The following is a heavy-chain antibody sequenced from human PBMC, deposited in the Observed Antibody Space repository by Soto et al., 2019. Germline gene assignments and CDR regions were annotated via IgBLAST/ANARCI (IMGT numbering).Heavy chain of an antibody. CDR1: GLPFSRYE. Sequence: PGGSLRLSCAASGLPFSRYERNWVCEALGKGLEWVSYISRSGSTIYYADSVKGRFTISRDNAKNSLYLQMNSLRAEDTAIYYCAKDMICSGGGCYSGDAFDLWGQGTMVTVSS. CDR3: AKDMICSGGGCYSGDAFDL. CDR2: ISRSGSTI. D-gene: IGHD2-15*01. V-gene: IGHV3-48*03. J-gene: IGHJ3*01.